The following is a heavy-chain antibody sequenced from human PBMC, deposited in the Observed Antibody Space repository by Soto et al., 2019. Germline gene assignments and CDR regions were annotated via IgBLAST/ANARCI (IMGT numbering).Heavy chain of an antibody. D-gene: IGHD4-17*01. V-gene: IGHV4-39*01. Sequence: SETLSLTCTVSGGSISSSSYYWGWIRQPPGKGLEWIGSIYYSGSTYYNPSLKSRVTISVDTSKNQFSLKLSSVTAADTAVYYCASGHDYGDYYYYYMDVWGKGTTVTVSS. CDR3: ASGHDYGDYYYYYMDV. CDR2: IYYSGST. J-gene: IGHJ6*03. CDR1: GGSISSSSYY.